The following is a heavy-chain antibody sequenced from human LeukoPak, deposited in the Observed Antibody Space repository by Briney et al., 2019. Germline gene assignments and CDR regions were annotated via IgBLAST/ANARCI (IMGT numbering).Heavy chain of an antibody. CDR3: AREESGSGKGDAFDI. CDR1: GGSISGHY. Sequence: KPSATLSLPCTVSGGSISGHYWSWIRPPPGKGLEWIGYIYYSGTTNYNPSLKSRVTISVDTSKNQFSLKLSSVTAADTAVYYCAREESGSGKGDAFDIWGQGTMVTVSS. CDR2: IYYSGTT. J-gene: IGHJ3*02. D-gene: IGHD3-10*01. V-gene: IGHV4-59*11.